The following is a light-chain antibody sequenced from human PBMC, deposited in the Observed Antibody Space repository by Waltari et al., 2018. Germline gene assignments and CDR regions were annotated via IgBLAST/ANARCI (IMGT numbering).Light chain of an antibody. V-gene: IGLV1-47*01. Sequence: QSVLTQPPSASGTPGQRVTISCSGSSSNIGSNYVSWYQQLPGTAPKLHIYRNNQRPSGVPDRFSGSKSGTSASLAISGLRSEDEADYYCAAWDDSLSGYVFGTGTKVTVL. CDR2: RNN. CDR3: AAWDDSLSGYV. CDR1: SSNIGSNY. J-gene: IGLJ1*01.